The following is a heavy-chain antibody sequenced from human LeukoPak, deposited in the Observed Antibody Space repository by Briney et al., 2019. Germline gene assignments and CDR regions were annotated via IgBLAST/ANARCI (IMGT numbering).Heavy chain of an antibody. CDR2: IYSGGTT. CDR3: AINYYGSGSYYHY. Sequence: GGSLRLSCAASGFTVSSNYMSWVRQAPGKGLEWVSVIYSGGTTSYADSVKGRFTISRDNSKNMLYLQMNSLRAEDTAVYYCAINYYGSGSYYHYWGQGTLVAVSS. J-gene: IGHJ4*02. D-gene: IGHD3-10*01. CDR1: GFTVSSNY. V-gene: IGHV3-53*01.